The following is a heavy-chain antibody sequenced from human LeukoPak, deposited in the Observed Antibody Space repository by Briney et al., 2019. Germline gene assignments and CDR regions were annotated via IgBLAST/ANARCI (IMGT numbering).Heavy chain of an antibody. D-gene: IGHD2-2*01. CDR3: ARRAPYCSSTSCLDY. V-gene: IGHV3-48*01. CDR1: GFTFSSYS. CDR2: ISSSSSTI. J-gene: IGHJ4*02. Sequence: PGGSLRLSCAASGFTFSSYSMNWVRQAPGKGLEWVSYISSSSSTIYYADSVKGRFTISRDNAKNSLYLQMNSLRAEDTAVYYCARRAPYCSSTSCLDYWGQGTPVTVSS.